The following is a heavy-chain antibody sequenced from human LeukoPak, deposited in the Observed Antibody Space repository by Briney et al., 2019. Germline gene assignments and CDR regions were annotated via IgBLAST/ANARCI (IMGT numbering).Heavy chain of an antibody. V-gene: IGHV3-30*02. CDR2: IRYDGSEK. CDR1: GFTFSNYG. D-gene: IGHD6-13*01. Sequence: GGSLRLSCAAYGFTFSNYGMYWVRQAPGKGLEWVAFIRYDGSEKYYADSVKGRFTISRDNSKNTLYLQMSSLRVKDTAVYYCARVTGYRIEDYFDYWGQGTLVTVSS. J-gene: IGHJ4*02. CDR3: ARVTGYRIEDYFDY.